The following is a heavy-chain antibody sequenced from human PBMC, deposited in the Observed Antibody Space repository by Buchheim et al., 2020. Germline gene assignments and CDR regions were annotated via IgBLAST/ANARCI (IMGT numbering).Heavy chain of an antibody. CDR2: IYYSGST. CDR1: GGSISSSSYY. D-gene: IGHD3-16*01. CDR3: ARDPMGQGNWFDP. J-gene: IGHJ5*02. Sequence: QLQPQESGPGLVKPSETLSLTCTVSGGSISSSSYYWGWIRQPPGKGLEWIGSIYYSGSTYYNPSLKSRVTISVDTSKNQFSLKLSSVTAADTAVYYCARDPMGQGNWFDPWGQGTL. V-gene: IGHV4-39*07.